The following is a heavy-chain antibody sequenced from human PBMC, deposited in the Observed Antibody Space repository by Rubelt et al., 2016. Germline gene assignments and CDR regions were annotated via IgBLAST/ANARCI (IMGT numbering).Heavy chain of an antibody. CDR3: ARGAYYYYGMDV. CDR2: IYYSGST. V-gene: IGHV4-39*07. CDR1: GGSISSSSYY. Sequence: QLQLQESGPGLVKPSETLSLTCTVSGGSISSSSYYWGWIRQPPGKGLEWIGSIYYSGSTYYNPSLKSGGSISVDTSKNQFSLKLSSVTAADTAVYYCARGAYYYYGMDVWGQGTTVTVSS. J-gene: IGHJ6*02.